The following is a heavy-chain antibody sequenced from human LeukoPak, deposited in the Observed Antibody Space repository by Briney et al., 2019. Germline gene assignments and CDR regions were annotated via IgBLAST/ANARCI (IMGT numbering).Heavy chain of an antibody. CDR3: AKDSDYYDSR. CDR1: GFTFSSYG. Sequence: GGSLRLSCAASGFTFSSYGMHWVRQAPGKGLEWVAFIQYDGRNKYYADSVKGRFTISRDNSKNTLYLQMNSLRAEDTAVYYCAKDSDYYDSRWGQGTLVTVSS. J-gene: IGHJ4*02. V-gene: IGHV3-30*02. CDR2: IQYDGRNK. D-gene: IGHD3-22*01.